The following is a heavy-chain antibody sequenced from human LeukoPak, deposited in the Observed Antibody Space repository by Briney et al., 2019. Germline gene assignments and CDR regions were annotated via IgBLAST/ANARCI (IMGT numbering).Heavy chain of an antibody. CDR2: IYSGGST. V-gene: IGHV3-66*01. CDR3: AKDTYVWGTFGAFDI. Sequence: PGGSLGLSCAASGFTVSSNYMSWVRQAPGKGLEWVSVIYSGGSTYYADSVKGRFTISRDNSKNTLYLQMNSLRAEDTAVYHCAKDTYVWGTFGAFDIWGQGTMVTVSS. D-gene: IGHD3-16*01. J-gene: IGHJ3*02. CDR1: GFTVSSNY.